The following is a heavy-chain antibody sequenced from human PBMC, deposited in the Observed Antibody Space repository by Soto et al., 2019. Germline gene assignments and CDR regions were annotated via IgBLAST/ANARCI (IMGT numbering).Heavy chain of an antibody. Sequence: QVQLVESGGGVVQPGRSLRLSCAASGFTFSSYGMHWVRQAPGKGLEWVAVIWYDGSNKYYADSVKGRFTISRDNSKNTLYLQMNSLRAEDTAVYYCPRDGYCSGGSCYSVPVFDYWGQGTLVTVSS. CDR2: IWYDGSNK. D-gene: IGHD2-15*01. V-gene: IGHV3-33*01. J-gene: IGHJ4*02. CDR1: GFTFSSYG. CDR3: PRDGYCSGGSCYSVPVFDY.